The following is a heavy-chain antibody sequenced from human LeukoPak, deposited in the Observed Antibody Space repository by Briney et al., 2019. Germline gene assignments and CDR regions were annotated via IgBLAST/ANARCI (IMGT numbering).Heavy chain of an antibody. CDR3: AKDYYYYGSGSWSDY. CDR2: IRYDENNE. J-gene: IGHJ4*02. Sequence: GGSLRLSCAASGFTFSSYGMHWVRQAPGKGLEWVAFIRYDENNEYYADSVKGRFTISRDNSNNTLYLQMNSLRAEDTAVYYCAKDYYYYGSGSWSDYWGQGTLVTVSS. V-gene: IGHV3-30*02. D-gene: IGHD3-10*01. CDR1: GFTFSSYG.